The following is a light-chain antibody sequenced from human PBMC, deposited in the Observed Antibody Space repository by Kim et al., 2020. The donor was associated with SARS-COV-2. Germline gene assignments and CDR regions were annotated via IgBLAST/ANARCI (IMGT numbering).Light chain of an antibody. V-gene: IGKV1-33*01. J-gene: IGKJ1*01. Sequence: SASVGDRVTITCQASDDIKNHLSWFQQRPGKAPRVLSQGAVNLETGVPSRFSATGFGTDFTLTISSLQPEDLATYFCQQYYDDVTFGQGTKVDIK. CDR2: GAV. CDR3: QQYYDDVT. CDR1: DDIKNH.